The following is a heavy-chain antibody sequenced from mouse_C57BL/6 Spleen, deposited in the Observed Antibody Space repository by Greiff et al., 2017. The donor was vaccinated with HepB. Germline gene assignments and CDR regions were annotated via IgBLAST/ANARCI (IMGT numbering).Heavy chain of an antibody. J-gene: IGHJ2*01. D-gene: IGHD3-2*02. Sequence: VQLQQSGPELVKPGASVKISCKASGYAFSSSWMNWVKQRPGKGLEWIGRIYPGDGDTNYNGKFKGKATLTADKSSSTAYMQLSSLTSEDSAVYFCARSTSSATGYFDYWGQGTTLTVSS. CDR1: GYAFSSSW. V-gene: IGHV1-82*01. CDR3: ARSTSSATGYFDY. CDR2: IYPGDGDT.